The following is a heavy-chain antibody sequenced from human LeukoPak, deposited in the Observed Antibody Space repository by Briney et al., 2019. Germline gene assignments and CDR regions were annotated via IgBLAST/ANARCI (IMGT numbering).Heavy chain of an antibody. CDR2: ISYDGSNK. D-gene: IGHD3-16*01. CDR3: AREGDESLYYFDY. V-gene: IGHV3-30-3*01. J-gene: IGHJ4*02. Sequence: GGSLRLSCAASGFTFSIFAMHWVRQAPGKGLEWLALISYDGSNKYYADSVKGRFTISRDNSKNTLYLQMNSLRPEDTAVYYCAREGDESLYYFDYWGQGTLVTVSS. CDR1: GFTFSIFA.